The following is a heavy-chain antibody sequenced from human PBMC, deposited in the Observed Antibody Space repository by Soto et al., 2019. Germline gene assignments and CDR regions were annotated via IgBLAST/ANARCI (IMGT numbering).Heavy chain of an antibody. D-gene: IGHD2-15*01. CDR2: INAGNGNT. CDR1: GYTFTSYA. CDR3: ARSFRILGVVGAHFDY. V-gene: IGHV1-3*01. Sequence: ASVKVSCKASGYTFTSYAMHWVRQAPGQRLEWMGWINAGNGNTKYSQKFQGRVTITRDTSASTAYMELSSLRSEDTAVYYCARSFRILGVVGAHFDYWGQGTLVTVSS. J-gene: IGHJ4*02.